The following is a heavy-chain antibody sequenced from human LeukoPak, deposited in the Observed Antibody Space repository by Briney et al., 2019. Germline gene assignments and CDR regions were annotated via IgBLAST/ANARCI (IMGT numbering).Heavy chain of an antibody. CDR1: GGTFSSYA. J-gene: IGHJ6*03. V-gene: IGHV1-69*05. CDR3: ARDGVREYCSSTSCYRRGPMDV. CDR2: IIPIFGTA. Sequence: GASVKVSCKASGGTFSSYAISWVRQAPGQGLEWMGGIIPIFGTANYAQKFQGRVTITTDESTSTAYMELSSLRSEDTAVYYCARDGVREYCSSTSCYRRGPMDVWGKGTTVTVSS. D-gene: IGHD2-2*02.